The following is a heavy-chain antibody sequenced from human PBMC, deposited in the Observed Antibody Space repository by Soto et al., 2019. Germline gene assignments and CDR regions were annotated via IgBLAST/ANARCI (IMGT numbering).Heavy chain of an antibody. D-gene: IGHD3-22*01. J-gene: IGHJ6*02. CDR1: GFTFSSYW. Sequence: LSLTCAASGFTFSSYWMSWVRQAPGKGLEWVANIKQDGSEKYYVDSVKGRFTISRDNAKNSLYLQMNSLRAEDTAVYYCARGEYYYDSSGYSGYYYYGMDVWGQGTTVTVSS. V-gene: IGHV3-7*01. CDR3: ARGEYYYDSSGYSGYYYYGMDV. CDR2: IKQDGSEK.